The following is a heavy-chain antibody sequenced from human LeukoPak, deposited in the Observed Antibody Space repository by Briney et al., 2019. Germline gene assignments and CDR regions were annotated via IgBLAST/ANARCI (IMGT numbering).Heavy chain of an antibody. V-gene: IGHV3-30*03. CDR3: VRAHGTYAPLGY. CDR1: GFTFSSYG. D-gene: IGHD2-2*01. Sequence: GGSLRLSCAASGFTFSSYGMHWVRQAPGKGLEWVAVISYDGSNKYYADSVKGRFTISRDNTKRSLVLQMNSLRAEDTAVYYCVRAHGTYAPLGYWGQGILVTVSS. J-gene: IGHJ4*02. CDR2: ISYDGSNK.